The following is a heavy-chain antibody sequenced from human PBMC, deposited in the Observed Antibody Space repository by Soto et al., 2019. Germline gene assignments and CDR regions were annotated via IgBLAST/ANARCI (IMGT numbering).Heavy chain of an antibody. V-gene: IGHV3-23*01. CDR3: AKGGNASGWVQVDPFYI. D-gene: IGHD6-19*01. J-gene: IGHJ3*02. Sequence: EVQLLESGGDLVQPGGSLRLSCAASGFTLSDYTMAWVRQAPGKGLEWVSALSRSGGATYYRDSVKDRFSISRDESKNTLHLHMTSLRVDDTATYFCAKGGNASGWVQVDPFYIWGQGTVVTVSS. CDR1: GFTLSDYT. CDR2: LSRSGGAT.